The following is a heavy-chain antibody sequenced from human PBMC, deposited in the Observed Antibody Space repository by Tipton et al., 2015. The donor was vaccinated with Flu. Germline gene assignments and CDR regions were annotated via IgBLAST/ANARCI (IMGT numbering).Heavy chain of an antibody. D-gene: IGHD5-18*01. CDR2: IYYSGST. CDR3: ARGGYSYGSGFDY. CDR1: GGSISSGGYY. J-gene: IGHJ4*02. Sequence: LSLTCTVSGGSISSGGYYWSWIRQHPGKGLEWIGYIYYSGSTYYNPSLKSRVTISVDTSKNQFSLKLSSVTAADTAVYYCARGGYSYGSGFDYWGQGTLVTVSS. V-gene: IGHV4-31*03.